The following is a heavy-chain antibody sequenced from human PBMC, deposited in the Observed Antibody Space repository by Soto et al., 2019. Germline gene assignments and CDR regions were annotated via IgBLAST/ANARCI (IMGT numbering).Heavy chain of an antibody. V-gene: IGHV4-39*01. CDR2: IYYSGST. Sequence: SETLSLTCTVSGGSISSSSYYWGWIRQPPGKGLEWIGSIYYSGSTYYNPSLKSRVTISVDTSKNQFSLKLSSVTAADTAVYYCARRSVVIMGYGFDYWGQGTLVTVSS. CDR1: GGSISSSSYY. J-gene: IGHJ4*02. D-gene: IGHD2-8*01. CDR3: ARRSVVIMGYGFDY.